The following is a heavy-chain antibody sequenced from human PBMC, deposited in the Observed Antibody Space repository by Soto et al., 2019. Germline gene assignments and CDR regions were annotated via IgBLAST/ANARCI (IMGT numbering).Heavy chain of an antibody. CDR1: GFTFSSYS. V-gene: IGHV3-48*02. Sequence: GGSLRLSCAASGFTFSSYSMNWVRKAPGEGLEWVSYITLSSSTIYYADSVKGRFTISRDNAKNSLYLQMNSLRDEDTAVYYCARDTREGLRNDAFDIWGQGTMVTVSS. J-gene: IGHJ3*02. CDR2: ITLSSSTI. D-gene: IGHD3-3*01. CDR3: ARDTREGLRNDAFDI.